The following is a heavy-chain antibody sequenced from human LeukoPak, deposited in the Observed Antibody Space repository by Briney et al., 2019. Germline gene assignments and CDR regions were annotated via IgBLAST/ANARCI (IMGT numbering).Heavy chain of an antibody. CDR2: ISSSGSTI. D-gene: IGHD3-3*01. CDR3: ARVFIYYDFWSGYDY. V-gene: IGHV3-48*03. J-gene: IGHJ4*02. CDR1: GFTFSSYE. Sequence: GGSLRLSCAASGFTFSSYEMNWVRQAPGKGLERVSYISSSGSTIYYADSVKGRFTISRDNAKNSLYLQMNSLRAEDTAVYYCARVFIYYDFWSGYDYWGQGTLVTVSS.